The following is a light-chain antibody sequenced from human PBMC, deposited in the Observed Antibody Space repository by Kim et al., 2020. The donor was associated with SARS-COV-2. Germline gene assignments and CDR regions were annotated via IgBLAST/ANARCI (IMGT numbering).Light chain of an antibody. Sequence: DIQLTQSPSFLSASVGDRVTITCRASQGISSYLAWYQQKPGKAPKILIYTASTLQSGVPSRFSGSGSGTEFTLTIRSLQPEDFATYYCQQLSSYPYTFGQGTKRRS. CDR1: QGISSY. CDR3: QQLSSYPYT. J-gene: IGKJ2*01. V-gene: IGKV1-9*01. CDR2: TAS.